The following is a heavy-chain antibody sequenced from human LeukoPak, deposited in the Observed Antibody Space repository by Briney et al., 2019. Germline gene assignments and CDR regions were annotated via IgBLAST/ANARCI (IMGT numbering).Heavy chain of an antibody. CDR2: IYYTGST. CDR1: GGSISSYY. Sequence: SETLSLTCTVSGGSISSYYWSWIRQPPGKGLEWIGYIYYTGSTNYNPSLKGRVTISVDTSKNQFFLKLSSVTAADTAMYYCARASIRYYDSSAYSHWGQGALVTVSS. D-gene: IGHD3-22*01. J-gene: IGHJ4*02. CDR3: ARASIRYYDSSAYSH. V-gene: IGHV4-59*01.